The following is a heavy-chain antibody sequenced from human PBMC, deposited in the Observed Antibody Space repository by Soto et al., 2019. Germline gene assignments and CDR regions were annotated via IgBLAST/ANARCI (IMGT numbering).Heavy chain of an antibody. D-gene: IGHD1-26*01. CDR2: IGGSGDST. CDR3: AKDWGATRGYFDY. Sequence: GGSLRLSCAASGFSFNTYAMSWVRQAPGKGPEWVSGIGGSGDSTYYVDSVKGRFTISRDNSKDTLYLQMNSLRAEDSAIYYCAKDWGATRGYFDYWGQGALVTVSS. CDR1: GFSFNTYA. J-gene: IGHJ4*02. V-gene: IGHV3-23*01.